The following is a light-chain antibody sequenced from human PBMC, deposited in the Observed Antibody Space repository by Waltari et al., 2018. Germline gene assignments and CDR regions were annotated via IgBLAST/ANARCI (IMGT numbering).Light chain of an antibody. CDR2: QNS. J-gene: IGLJ2*01. V-gene: IGLV3-1*01. Sequence: SYEMPQPPSVSVSPGQTASITCSGETWGEKYACWYQQKPGQSPVLVIYQNSKRPSGIPERFSGSNSGNTATLTISGTQAMDEADYYCQAWDSSTVVFGGGTKLTVL. CDR1: TWGEKY. CDR3: QAWDSSTVV.